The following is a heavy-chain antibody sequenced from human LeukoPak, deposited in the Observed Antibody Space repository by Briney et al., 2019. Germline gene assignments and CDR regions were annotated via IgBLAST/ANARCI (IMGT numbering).Heavy chain of an antibody. J-gene: IGHJ4*02. Sequence: SLRLSCAASGFTFSSYAMHWVRQAPGKGLEWVAVISYDGSNKYYADSVKGRFTISRDNSKNTLYLQMNGLRAEDTAVYYCARNIHRYSSSWYFDYWGQGTLVTVSS. CDR3: ARNIHRYSSSWYFDY. CDR2: ISYDGSNK. CDR1: GFTFSSYA. D-gene: IGHD6-13*01. V-gene: IGHV3-30-3*01.